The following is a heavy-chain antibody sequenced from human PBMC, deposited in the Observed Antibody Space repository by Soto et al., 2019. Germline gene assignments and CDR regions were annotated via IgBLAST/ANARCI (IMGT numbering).Heavy chain of an antibody. V-gene: IGHV1-69*13. D-gene: IGHD1-7*01. CDR1: GGTFSSYA. CDR2: IIPIFGTA. CDR3: ASTTITGTWVDYYYGMDV. Sequence: SVKVSCKASGGTFSSYAISWVRQAPGQGLEWMGGIIPIFGTANYAQKFQGRVTITADESTSTAYMELSSLRSEDTAVYYCASTTITGTWVDYYYGMDVWGQGTTVTVSS. J-gene: IGHJ6*02.